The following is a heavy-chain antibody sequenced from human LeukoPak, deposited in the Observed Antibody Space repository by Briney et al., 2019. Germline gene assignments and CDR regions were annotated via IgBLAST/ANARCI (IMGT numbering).Heavy chain of an antibody. Sequence: PGGSLRLSCAASGFTFSGSAMHWVRQASGKGLEWVGRIGSRANTYATAYAASVKGRFTISRDDPKNRAYLQMNSLKTEDTAVYYCNRHSDSSGWYAGIDAFDIWGQGTMVTVSS. J-gene: IGHJ3*02. CDR1: GFTFSGSA. V-gene: IGHV3-73*01. CDR3: NRHSDSSGWYAGIDAFDI. D-gene: IGHD6-19*01. CDR2: IGSRANTYAT.